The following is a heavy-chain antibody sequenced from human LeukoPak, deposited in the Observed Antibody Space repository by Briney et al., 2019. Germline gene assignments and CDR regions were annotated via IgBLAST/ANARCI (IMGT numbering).Heavy chain of an antibody. J-gene: IGHJ5*02. D-gene: IGHD3-3*01. Sequence: SETLSLTCTVSGGSISSGSYYWSWIRQPAGKGLEWIGRIYTSGSTNYNPSLKSRVTISVDTSKNQFSLKLSSATAADTAVYYCARDTSFWSGYLNWFDPWGQGTLVTVSS. CDR3: ARDTSFWSGYLNWFDP. CDR2: IYTSGST. CDR1: GGSISSGSYY. V-gene: IGHV4-61*02.